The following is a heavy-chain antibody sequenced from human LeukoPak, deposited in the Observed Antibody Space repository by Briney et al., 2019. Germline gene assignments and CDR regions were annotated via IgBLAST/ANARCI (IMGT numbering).Heavy chain of an antibody. Sequence: GGSLRLSCAASGFTFSSYSMNWVRQAPGKGLEWVSSISSSSSYIYYADSVKGRFTISRDNAKNSLYLQMNSLRAEDTAVYYCATASIHYYGADYWGQGTLVTVSS. CDR2: ISSSSSYI. J-gene: IGHJ4*02. CDR3: ATASIHYYGADY. D-gene: IGHD3-22*01. CDR1: GFTFSSYS. V-gene: IGHV3-21*01.